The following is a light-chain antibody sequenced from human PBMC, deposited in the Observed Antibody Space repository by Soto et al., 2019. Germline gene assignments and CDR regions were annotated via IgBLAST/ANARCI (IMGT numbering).Light chain of an antibody. CDR2: TVS. J-gene: IGKJ4*01. Sequence: DGVMTQSPLSLTVTLGQPASISCKSSQSLVYTDGHTYLNWFHQRQGQSPGRVIYTVSTRESGVPDRFSGDGSGADFTLKIDRVEAEDVGVYYCMQGTRWPPTIGGGPTVEIK. CDR3: MQGTRWPPT. CDR1: QSLVYTDGHTY. V-gene: IGKV2-30*01.